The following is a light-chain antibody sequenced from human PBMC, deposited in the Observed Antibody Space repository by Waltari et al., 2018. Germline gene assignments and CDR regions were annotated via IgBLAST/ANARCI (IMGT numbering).Light chain of an antibody. CDR1: SGRIDSKF. Sequence: VFTPPHSVSGSPGQTVTISCSRPSGRIDSKFVPWNQQRPGSAPTTVIYRDTQRPAGVPDRCCGSIDRASNAGSLTIGGLKCEEEADYDCQSADDNYNGLFGGGTRLTVL. J-gene: IGLJ2*01. CDR3: QSADDNYNGL. CDR2: RDT. V-gene: IGLV6-57*03.